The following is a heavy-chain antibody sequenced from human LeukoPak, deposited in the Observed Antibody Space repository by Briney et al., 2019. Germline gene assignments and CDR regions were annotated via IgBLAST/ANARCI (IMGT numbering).Heavy chain of an antibody. CDR1: GFTFINYS. CDR3: ARDMSPWESKNPDAFDI. V-gene: IGHV3-53*01. Sequence: GGSLRLSCTASGFTFINYSMNWVRQAPGKGLEWVSVFYSAGSTYYADSVRGRFTISRDNSKNTLYLQTNSLRVEDTAIYYCARDMSPWESKNPDAFDIWGQGTMVTVSS. CDR2: FYSAGST. J-gene: IGHJ3*02. D-gene: IGHD1-26*01.